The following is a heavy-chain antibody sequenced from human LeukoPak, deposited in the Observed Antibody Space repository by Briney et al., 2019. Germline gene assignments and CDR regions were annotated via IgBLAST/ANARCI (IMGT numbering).Heavy chain of an antibody. D-gene: IGHD6-13*01. V-gene: IGHV3-20*04. CDR2: INWNGGST. CDR1: GFTFDDYG. J-gene: IGHJ6*03. Sequence: GGSLRVSCAASGFTFDDYGMSWVRQAPGKGLEWVSGINWNGGSTGYADSVKGRFTISRDNAKNSLYLQMNSLRAEDTALYYCARVRDGTSSSWQGDYYYYYYMDVWGKGTTVTVSS. CDR3: ARVRDGTSSSWQGDYYYYYYMDV.